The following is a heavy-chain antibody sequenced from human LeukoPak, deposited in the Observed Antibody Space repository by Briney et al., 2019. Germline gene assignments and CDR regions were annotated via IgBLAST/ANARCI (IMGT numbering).Heavy chain of an antibody. CDR2: IKQDGSEK. CDR3: ARGPSGYYFYYFDY. Sequence: GGSLRLSCAASGFTFSSYWMSWVRQAPGKGLEWVANIKQDGSEKYYVDSVKGRFTISRDNAKNSLYLQMNSLRAEGTAVYYCARGPSGYYFYYFDYWGQGTLVTVSS. V-gene: IGHV3-7*04. J-gene: IGHJ4*02. CDR1: GFTFSSYW. D-gene: IGHD3-22*01.